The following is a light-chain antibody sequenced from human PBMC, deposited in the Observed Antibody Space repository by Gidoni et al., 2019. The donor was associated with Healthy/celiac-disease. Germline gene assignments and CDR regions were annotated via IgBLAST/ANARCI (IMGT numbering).Light chain of an antibody. CDR3: QQYNNRPPYP. CDR1: QSVSSSY. CDR2: GAS. J-gene: IGKJ2*01. V-gene: IGKV3-20*01. Sequence: EIVLTQSPGTLSLSPGERATLSCRASQSVSSSYLAWYQLQPGQAPRLLIYGASSRATGIQDTFSGSRSGTVFTLTISRLEPEDFAVYYCQQYNNRPPYPFGQGTKLEIK.